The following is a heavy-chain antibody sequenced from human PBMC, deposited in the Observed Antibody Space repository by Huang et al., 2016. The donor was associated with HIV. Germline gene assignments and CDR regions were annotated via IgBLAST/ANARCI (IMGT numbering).Heavy chain of an antibody. CDR3: AAHGRIVGIPAAPLRFDP. V-gene: IGHV4-39*01. CDR1: GGSISSSSYY. CDR2: IYQSGTT. Sequence: QLQLQESGPGLVKPSETLSLTCTVSGGSISSSSYYWGWIRQPPGKGLEWIGSIYQSGTTYDKPSLKSRVTISVDTSRTQFSRKLSSVTAADTAVYYCAAHGRIVGIPAAPLRFDPWGQGTLVTVSS. J-gene: IGHJ5*02. D-gene: IGHD6-13*01.